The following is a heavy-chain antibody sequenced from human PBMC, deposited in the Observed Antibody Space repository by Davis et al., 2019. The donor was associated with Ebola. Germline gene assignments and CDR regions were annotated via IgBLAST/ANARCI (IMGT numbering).Heavy chain of an antibody. CDR2: IYPADSDT. J-gene: IGHJ2*01. Sequence: GESLKISCKGSGYSFTTYWIGWVRQMPGKGLECMGIIYPADSDTRYSPSFQGQVTISADKSISTAYLQWSSLKASDTAMYYCARLGIADLYWYFDLWGRGTLVTVSS. CDR1: GYSFTTYW. CDR3: ARLGIADLYWYFDL. D-gene: IGHD6-13*01. V-gene: IGHV5-51*01.